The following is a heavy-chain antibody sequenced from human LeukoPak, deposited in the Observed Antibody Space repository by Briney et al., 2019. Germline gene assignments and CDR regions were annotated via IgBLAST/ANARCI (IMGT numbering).Heavy chain of an antibody. D-gene: IGHD3-3*01. V-gene: IGHV1-18*01. CDR2: ISAYNGNT. CDR1: GYTFTSYG. J-gene: IGHJ4*02. Sequence: ASVKVSCKGSGYTFTSYGISWVRQAPGQGLEWMGWISAYNGNTNYAQKLQGRVTMTTDTSTSTAYMELRSLRSDDTAVYYCARDLAVLRFLEWLFDYWGQGTLVTVSS. CDR3: ARDLAVLRFLEWLFDY.